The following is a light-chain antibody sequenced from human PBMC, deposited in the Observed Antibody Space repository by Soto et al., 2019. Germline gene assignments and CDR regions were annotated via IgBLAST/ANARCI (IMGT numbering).Light chain of an antibody. J-gene: IGKJ4*01. CDR3: QQYNNWPLT. CDR1: QTVTTY. Sequence: ELVLTPSPATLSLSPGERATLSCRASQTVTTYLAWYQQKPGQAPRLLIHGASTRATGFPARFSGSGSGTDFTLTISSLQSEDFAVYFCQQYNNWPLTFGGGTKVDIK. V-gene: IGKV3-15*01. CDR2: GAS.